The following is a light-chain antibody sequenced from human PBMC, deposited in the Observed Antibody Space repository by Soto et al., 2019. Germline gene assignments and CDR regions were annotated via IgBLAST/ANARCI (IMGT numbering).Light chain of an antibody. CDR3: QQSHSTPLT. Sequence: DIKLTQSPSSLSASVGDRVTITCRASLRISKYLNWYQQRPGKAPKLLIYGASTLQTGVPSRFSGSGSGTDFTLTITNLQPEDSATYFCQQSHSTPLTFGGGIKLEI. CDR2: GAS. V-gene: IGKV1-39*01. CDR1: LRISKY. J-gene: IGKJ4*01.